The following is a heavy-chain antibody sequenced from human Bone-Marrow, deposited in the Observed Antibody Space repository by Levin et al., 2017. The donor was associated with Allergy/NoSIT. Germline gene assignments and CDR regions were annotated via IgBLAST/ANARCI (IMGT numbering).Heavy chain of an antibody. V-gene: IGHV3-21*01. CDR3: ARDPMTCSGGGCYHFDY. Sequence: AGGSLRLSCSASGFTFYNYNMHWVRQTPGKGLEWVSSISVTGSYIYYADSVKGRFTISRANTKNSLSLQMNSLRAEDTAVYYCARDPMTCSGGGCYHFDYWGRGALVTGSS. D-gene: IGHD2-15*01. J-gene: IGHJ4*02. CDR1: GFTFYNYN. CDR2: ISVTGSYI.